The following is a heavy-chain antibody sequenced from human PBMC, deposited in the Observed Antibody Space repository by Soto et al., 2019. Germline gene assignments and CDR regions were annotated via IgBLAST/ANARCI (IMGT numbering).Heavy chain of an antibody. D-gene: IGHD6-13*01. CDR3: ARVPSSSWYGLGVYYFDY. CDR2: IDPSGGST. Sequence: QVQLVQSGAEVKKPGASVKVSCEASGYSFSYYLLWVRQAPGQGLEWMGIIDPSGGSTSYAQKFQDRVTMTRDTSTCTVYMELSSLGSEDTAVYYCARVPSSSWYGLGVYYFDYWGQGTLVTDSS. CDR1: GYSFSYY. J-gene: IGHJ4*02. V-gene: IGHV1-46*01.